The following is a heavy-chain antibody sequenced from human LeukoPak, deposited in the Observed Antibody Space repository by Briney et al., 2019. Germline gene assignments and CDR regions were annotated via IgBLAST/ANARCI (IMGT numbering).Heavy chain of an antibody. Sequence: PGGSLRLSCAASGFPFSSYSMNWVRQAPGKGLEWVSSISSSSSYIYYADSVKGRFTISRDNAKNSLYLQMNSLRAEDTAVYYCARAYFRSGSYSFDYWGQGTLVTVSS. CDR2: ISSSSSYI. D-gene: IGHD3-10*01. CDR3: ARAYFRSGSYSFDY. CDR1: GFPFSSYS. V-gene: IGHV3-21*01. J-gene: IGHJ4*02.